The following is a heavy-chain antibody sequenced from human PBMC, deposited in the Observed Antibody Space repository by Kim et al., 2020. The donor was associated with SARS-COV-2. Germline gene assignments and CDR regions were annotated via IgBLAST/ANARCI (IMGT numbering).Heavy chain of an antibody. CDR2: IYYSGST. CDR3: ARSPRGSSGWYGEVNWFDP. V-gene: IGHV4-39*07. D-gene: IGHD6-19*01. CDR1: GGSISSSSYY. J-gene: IGHJ5*02. Sequence: SETLSLTCTVSGGSISSSSYYWGWIRQPPGKGLEWIGSIYYSGSTYYNPSLKSRVTISVDTSKNQFSLKLSSVTAADTAVYYCARSPRGSSGWYGEVNWFDPWGQGTLVTVSS.